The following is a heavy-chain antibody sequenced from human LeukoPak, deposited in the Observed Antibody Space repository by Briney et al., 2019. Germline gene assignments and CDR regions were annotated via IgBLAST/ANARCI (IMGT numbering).Heavy chain of an antibody. J-gene: IGHJ5*02. CDR1: GGSISSYY. V-gene: IGHV4-59*08. CDR2: IYYSGST. D-gene: IGHD1-26*01. CDR3: ARHTTKPWELLELGWFDP. Sequence: SETLSLTCTGSGGSISSYYWSWIRQPPGKGLEWIGYIYYSGSTNYNPSLKSRVTISVDTSKNQFSLKLSSVTAADTAVYYCARHTTKPWELLELGWFDPWGQGTLVTVSS.